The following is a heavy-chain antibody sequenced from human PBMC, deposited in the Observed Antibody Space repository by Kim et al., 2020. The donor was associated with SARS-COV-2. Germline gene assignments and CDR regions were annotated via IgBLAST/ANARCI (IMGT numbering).Heavy chain of an antibody. Sequence: SETLSLTCAVYGGSFSGYYWSWIRQPPGKGLEWIGEINHSGSTNYNPSLKSRVTISVDTSKNQFSLKLSSVTAADTAVYYCARGQWSGYYRWPAFDYWGQGTLVTVSS. J-gene: IGHJ4*02. D-gene: IGHD3-3*01. V-gene: IGHV4-34*01. CDR2: INHSGST. CDR1: GGSFSGYY. CDR3: ARGQWSGYYRWPAFDY.